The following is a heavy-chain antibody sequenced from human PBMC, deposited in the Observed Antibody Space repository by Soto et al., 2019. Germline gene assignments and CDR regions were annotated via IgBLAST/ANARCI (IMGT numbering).Heavy chain of an antibody. CDR2: ISAYNGNT. Sequence: SVQVSCKASGGTFSSYAISWVRQAPGQGLEWMGWISAYNGNTNYAQNLQGRVTMTTDTSTSTAYMELRSLRSDDTAVYYGVRFYVLRFFEWLCWGQGSLVTVFS. CDR3: VRFYVLRFFEWLC. J-gene: IGHJ4*02. CDR1: GGTFSSYA. D-gene: IGHD3-3*01. V-gene: IGHV1-18*01.